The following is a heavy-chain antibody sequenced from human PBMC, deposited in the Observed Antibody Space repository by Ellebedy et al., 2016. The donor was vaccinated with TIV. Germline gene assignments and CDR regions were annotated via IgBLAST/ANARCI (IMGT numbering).Heavy chain of an antibody. J-gene: IGHJ2*01. V-gene: IGHV3-15*01. Sequence: PGGSLRLSCAASGFTFSNAWMSWVRQAPGKGLEWVGRIKSKSDGGTTDYAAPVKGRFTTSRDDSKNTLFLEMNSLKTEDTAVYYCTTNLKWAALWYFDLWGRGTLVTVSS. CDR1: GFTFSNAW. CDR2: IKSKSDGGTT. D-gene: IGHD2-8*01. CDR3: TTNLKWAALWYFDL.